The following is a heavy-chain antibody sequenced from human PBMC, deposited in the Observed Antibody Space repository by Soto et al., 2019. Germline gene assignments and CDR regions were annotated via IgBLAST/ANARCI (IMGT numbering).Heavy chain of an antibody. CDR1: GFTFSSYS. D-gene: IGHD2-8*01. CDR3: ARDRPVSMDV. J-gene: IGHJ6*04. V-gene: IGHV3-21*01. CDR2: ISSSSSYI. Sequence: EVQLVESGGGLVKPGGSLRLSCAASGFTFSSYSMNWVRQAPGKGLEWVSSISSSSSYIYYADSVKGRFTISRDNAKNSLYLKRNSLRVEDGAVYNCARDRPVSMDVGGKGTTVTLP.